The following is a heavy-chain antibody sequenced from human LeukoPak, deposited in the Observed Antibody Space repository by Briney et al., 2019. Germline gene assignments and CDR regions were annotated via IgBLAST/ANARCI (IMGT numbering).Heavy chain of an antibody. D-gene: IGHD2-2*01. CDR2: ISGSGGST. J-gene: IGHJ4*02. Sequence: GGSLRLSCAASGFTFSSYAMSWVRQAPGKGLEWVSAISGSGGSTYYADSVKGRFTISRDNSKNTLYLQMNSLRAEDTAVYYCAKDALGYCSSTSCPYYFDYWGQGTLVTVSS. CDR1: GFTFSSYA. V-gene: IGHV3-23*01. CDR3: AKDALGYCSSTSCPYYFDY.